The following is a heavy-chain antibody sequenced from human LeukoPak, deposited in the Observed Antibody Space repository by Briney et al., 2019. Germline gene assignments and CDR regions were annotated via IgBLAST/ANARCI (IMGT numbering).Heavy chain of an antibody. D-gene: IGHD3-22*01. J-gene: IGHJ6*02. V-gene: IGHV4-34*01. Sequence: PSETLSLTCAVSGGSFSGYYWYWIRQPPGKGLEWIGEINHGESTNYNPSLKSRATLSVDTSKNQFSLRLTSVTAADTAVYYCARGRTYYYDTSGYYPSIYYGMDVWGQGTTVIVSS. CDR2: INHGEST. CDR3: ARGRTYYYDTSGYYPSIYYGMDV. CDR1: GGSFSGYY.